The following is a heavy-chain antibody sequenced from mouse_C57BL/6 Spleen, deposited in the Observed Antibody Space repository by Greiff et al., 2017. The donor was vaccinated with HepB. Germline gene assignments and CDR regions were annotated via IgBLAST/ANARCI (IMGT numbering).Heavy chain of an antibody. Sequence: EVMLVESGGGLVQPGGSMKLSCAASGFTFSDAWMDWVRQSPEKGLEWVAEIRNKANNHATYYAESVKGRFTISRDDSKSSVYLQMNSLRAEDTGIYYCTPALDYYGSSYEGYYAMDYWGQGTSVTVSS. V-gene: IGHV6-6*01. D-gene: IGHD1-1*01. CDR2: IRNKANNHAT. J-gene: IGHJ4*01. CDR3: TPALDYYGSSYEGYYAMDY. CDR1: GFTFSDAW.